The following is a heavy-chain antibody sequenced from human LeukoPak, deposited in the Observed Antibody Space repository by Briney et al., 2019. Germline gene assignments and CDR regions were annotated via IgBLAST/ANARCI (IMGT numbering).Heavy chain of an antibody. CDR1: GFTFSSRT. CDR3: AILKTVFDY. D-gene: IGHD3-10*01. Sequence: GGSLRLSCAAAGFTFSSRTVNWVRQAPGKGLEWVSYISLSSSTIYYADSVQGRFTISRDNAKNSLNLQMNSLRDEDTAVYYCAILKTVFDYWGQGTLVTVSS. CDR2: ISLSSSTI. J-gene: IGHJ4*02. V-gene: IGHV3-48*02.